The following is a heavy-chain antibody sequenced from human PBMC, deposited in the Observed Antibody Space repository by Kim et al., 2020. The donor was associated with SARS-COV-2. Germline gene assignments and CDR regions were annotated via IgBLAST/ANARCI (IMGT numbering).Heavy chain of an antibody. CDR3: ARKAAGYSSGWYVDY. D-gene: IGHD6-19*01. CDR1: GYSFTSYW. V-gene: IGHV5-51*01. Sequence: GESLKISCKGSGYSFTSYWIGWVRQMPGKGLEWMGIIYPGDSDTRYSPSFQGQVTISADKSISTAYLQWSSLKASDTAMYYCARKAAGYSSGWYVDYWGQGTLVTVSS. J-gene: IGHJ4*02. CDR2: IYPGDSDT.